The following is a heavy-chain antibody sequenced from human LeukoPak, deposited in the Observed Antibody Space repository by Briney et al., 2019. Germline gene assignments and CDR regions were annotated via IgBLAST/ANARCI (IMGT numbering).Heavy chain of an antibody. CDR1: GFTFSSYS. CDR2: IYSGGST. Sequence: GGSLRLSCAASGFTFSSYSMNWVRQAPGKGLEWVSVIYSGGSTYYADSVKGRFTISRDNSKNTLYLQMNSLRAEDTAVYYCLAARDYWGQGTLVTVSS. CDR3: LAARDY. D-gene: IGHD2-15*01. V-gene: IGHV3-53*01. J-gene: IGHJ4*02.